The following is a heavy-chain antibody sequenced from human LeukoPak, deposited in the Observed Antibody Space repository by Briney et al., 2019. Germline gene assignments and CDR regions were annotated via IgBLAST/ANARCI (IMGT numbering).Heavy chain of an antibody. D-gene: IGHD3-10*01. CDR3: ARDFFRGYYGSGAPTAYYYYYMDV. V-gene: IGHV4-59*01. Sequence: SETLSLTCTVSGGSISSYYWSWIRQPPGKGLEWIGYIYYSGSTNYNPSLKSRVTISVDTSKNQFSLKLSSVTAADTAVYYCARDFFRGYYGSGAPTAYYYYYMDVWGKGTTVTISS. CDR2: IYYSGST. CDR1: GGSISSYY. J-gene: IGHJ6*03.